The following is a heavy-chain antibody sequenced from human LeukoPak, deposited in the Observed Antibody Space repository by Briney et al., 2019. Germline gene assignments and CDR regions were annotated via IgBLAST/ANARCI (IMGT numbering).Heavy chain of an antibody. V-gene: IGHV3-23*01. Sequence: GGSLRLSCAASGFTFSSYAMSWVRQAPGKGLEWVSAISGSGGSTYYADSVKGRFTISRDNSKNTLYLQMNSLRAEDTAVYYCAKRACSSTSCYRAFDIWAKGQWSPSLQ. J-gene: IGHJ3*02. D-gene: IGHD2-2*01. CDR3: AKRACSSTSCYRAFDI. CDR2: ISGSGGST. CDR1: GFTFSSYA.